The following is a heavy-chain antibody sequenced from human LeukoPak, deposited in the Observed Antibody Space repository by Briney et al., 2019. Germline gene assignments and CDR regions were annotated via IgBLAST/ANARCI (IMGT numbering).Heavy chain of an antibody. V-gene: IGHV3-7*01. J-gene: IGHJ4*02. Sequence: GGSLRLSCAASRFTVSSYWMSCVRQAPGKGLEWVANIKQEGSEKYYVESVKGRFTISRDNAKNSLYLQMNSLRAEDTAVYYCARDLVLGYYDSSGPARWGQGTLVTVSS. D-gene: IGHD3-22*01. CDR1: RFTVSSYW. CDR3: ARDLVLGYYDSSGPAR. CDR2: IKQEGSEK.